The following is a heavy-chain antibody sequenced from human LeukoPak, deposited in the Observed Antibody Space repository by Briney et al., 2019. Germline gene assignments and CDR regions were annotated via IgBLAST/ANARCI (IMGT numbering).Heavy chain of an antibody. CDR1: GFTFNTAW. Sequence: GGSLRLSCAASGFTFNTAWMHWVRQAPGKGLAWVSRIYSDGSATTYAEFVKGRFTISRDNAKNTLYLQMNSLRIEDTAVYYCATDSGHSFSYWGQGTKVTVSA. CDR3: ATDSGHSFSY. J-gene: IGHJ3*01. CDR2: IYSDGSAT. D-gene: IGHD3-16*01. V-gene: IGHV3-74*03.